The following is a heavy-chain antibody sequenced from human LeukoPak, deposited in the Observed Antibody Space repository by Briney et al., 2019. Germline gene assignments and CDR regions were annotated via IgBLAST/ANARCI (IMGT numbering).Heavy chain of an antibody. CDR1: GGSISSYY. J-gene: IGHJ5*02. CDR2: IYYSGST. Sequence: KSSETLSLTCTVSGGSISSYYWSWIRQPPGKGLEWIGYIYYSGSTNYNPSLKSRVTISVDTSKNQFSLKLSSVTAADTAVYYCARVGYYDSSGYKWFDPWGQGTLVTVSS. V-gene: IGHV4-59*01. D-gene: IGHD3-22*01. CDR3: ARVGYYDSSGYKWFDP.